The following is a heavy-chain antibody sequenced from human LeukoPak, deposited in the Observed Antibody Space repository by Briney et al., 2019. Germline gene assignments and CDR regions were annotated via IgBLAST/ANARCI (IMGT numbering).Heavy chain of an antibody. CDR2: LNPNSGGT. J-gene: IGHJ4*02. V-gene: IGHV1-2*02. CDR1: GYTFPGYY. CDR3: ARGWWGVYSSTTLSNY. D-gene: IGHD6-13*01. Sequence: ASVKVSCKASGYTFPGYYIQWVRQAPGQGLEWMGWLNPNSGGTNYAQKFQGRVTLTRDTSISTAYMELNSLRSDDTAVYYCARGWWGVYSSTTLSNYWGQGTLVTVSS.